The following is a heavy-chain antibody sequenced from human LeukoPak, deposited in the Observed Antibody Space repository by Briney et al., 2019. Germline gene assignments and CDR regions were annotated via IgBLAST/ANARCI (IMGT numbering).Heavy chain of an antibody. J-gene: IGHJ4*02. CDR2: INHSGST. V-gene: IGHV4-34*01. CDR1: GGSFSGYY. D-gene: IGHD2-2*02. CDR3: ARRRDIVVVPAAIRKRGLGYYFDY. Sequence: SETLSLTCAVYGGSFSGYYWSWIRQPPGKGLEWIGEINHSGSTNYNPSLKSRVTISVDTSKNQFSLKLSSVTAADTAVYYCARRRDIVVVPAAIRKRGLGYYFDYWGQGTLVTVSS.